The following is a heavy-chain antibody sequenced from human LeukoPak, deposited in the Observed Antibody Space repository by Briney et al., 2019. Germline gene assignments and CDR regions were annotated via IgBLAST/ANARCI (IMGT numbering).Heavy chain of an antibody. J-gene: IGHJ4*02. Sequence: SETLSLTCTVSGGSISSYYWSWIRPPAGKGLGWIGRIYTSGSTNYNPSLKSRVTMSVDTSKNQFSLKLSSVTAADTAVYYCARGKAAAGTVDYWGQGTLVTVSS. CDR3: ARGKAAAGTVDY. CDR1: GGSISSYY. V-gene: IGHV4-4*07. D-gene: IGHD6-13*01. CDR2: IYTSGST.